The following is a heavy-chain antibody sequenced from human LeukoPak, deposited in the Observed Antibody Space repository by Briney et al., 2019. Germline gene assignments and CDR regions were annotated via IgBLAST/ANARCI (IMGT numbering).Heavy chain of an antibody. CDR1: GGSIRSGSHS. D-gene: IGHD3-22*01. J-gene: IGHJ4*02. V-gene: IGHV4-39*02. CDR3: AKRDDSGGNLVDL. CDR2: IYYSGST. Sequence: SETLSLTCTVSGGSIRSGSHSWAWIRQPPGKGLEWIGSIYYSGSTYYYPSLENRVTISIDTSKNHFSLKLSSLSAADTSVYYCAKRDDSGGNLVDLWGQGTLVTVS.